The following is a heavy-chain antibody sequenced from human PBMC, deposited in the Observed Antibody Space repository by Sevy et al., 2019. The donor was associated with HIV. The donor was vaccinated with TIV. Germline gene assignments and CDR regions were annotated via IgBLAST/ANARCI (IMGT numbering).Heavy chain of an antibody. Sequence: GGSLRLSCAASGFTFSSYSMNWVRQAPGKGLEWVSCISSSSSYIYYADSVKGRFTISRDNAKNSLYLQMNSLRAEDTAVYYCAREIRRKVDRYYYYGMDVWGQGTTVTVSS. CDR2: ISSSSSYI. CDR3: AREIRRKVDRYYYYGMDV. D-gene: IGHD2-2*01. J-gene: IGHJ6*02. CDR1: GFTFSSYS. V-gene: IGHV3-21*01.